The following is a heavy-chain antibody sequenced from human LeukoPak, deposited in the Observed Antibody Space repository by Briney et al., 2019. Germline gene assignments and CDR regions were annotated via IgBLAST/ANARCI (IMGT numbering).Heavy chain of an antibody. Sequence: GGSLRLSSAASGFTFSSYAMSWVRQAPGKGLEWVSAISGSGGSTYYADSVKGRFTISRDNAKNSLYLQMNSLRAEDTAVYYCARAPAGPYMDVWGQGTTVTVSS. J-gene: IGHJ6*02. CDR2: ISGSGGST. D-gene: IGHD6-25*01. V-gene: IGHV3-23*01. CDR1: GFTFSSYA. CDR3: ARAPAGPYMDV.